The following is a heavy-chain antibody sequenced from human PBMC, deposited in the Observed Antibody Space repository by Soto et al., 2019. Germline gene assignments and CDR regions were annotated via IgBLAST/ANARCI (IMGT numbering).Heavy chain of an antibody. CDR1: GDSVSSNSAA. Sequence: TLSLTCAISGDSVSSNSAAWNWIRQSPSRGLEWLGRTYYRSKWYNDYAVSVKSRITINPDTSKNQFSLQLNSVTPEDTAVYYCARDVYDFWSGQGDAFDIWGQGTMVTVSS. D-gene: IGHD3-3*01. CDR3: ARDVYDFWSGQGDAFDI. V-gene: IGHV6-1*01. CDR2: TYYRSKWYN. J-gene: IGHJ3*02.